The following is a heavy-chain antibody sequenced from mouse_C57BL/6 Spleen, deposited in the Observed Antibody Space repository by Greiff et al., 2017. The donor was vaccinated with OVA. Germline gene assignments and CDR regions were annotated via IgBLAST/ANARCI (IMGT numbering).Heavy chain of an antibody. D-gene: IGHD2-1*01. Sequence: VHVKQSGAELVRPGASVKLSCTASGFNIKDDYMHWVKQRPEQGLEWIGWIDPENGDTEYASKFQGKATITADTSSNTAYLRLSSLTSEDTAVYYCTRLAYGNYVPFDYWGQGTTLTVSS. J-gene: IGHJ2*01. CDR2: IDPENGDT. CDR3: TRLAYGNYVPFDY. CDR1: GFNIKDDY. V-gene: IGHV14-4*01.